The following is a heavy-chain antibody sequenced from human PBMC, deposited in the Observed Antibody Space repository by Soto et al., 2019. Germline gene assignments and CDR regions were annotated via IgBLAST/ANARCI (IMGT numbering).Heavy chain of an antibody. V-gene: IGHV3-30-3*01. J-gene: IGHJ6*02. CDR2: ISYDGSNK. D-gene: IGHD2-15*01. CDR1: GFTFSSYA. Sequence: QVQLVESGGGVVQPGRSLILSCAASGFTFSSYAMHWVRQAPGKGLEWVAVISYDGSNKYYADSVKGRFTISRDNSKNTLYLQMNSLRAEDTAVYYCARAGCDGGSCYTLVGLRYGMDVWGQGTTVTVSS. CDR3: ARAGCDGGSCYTLVGLRYGMDV.